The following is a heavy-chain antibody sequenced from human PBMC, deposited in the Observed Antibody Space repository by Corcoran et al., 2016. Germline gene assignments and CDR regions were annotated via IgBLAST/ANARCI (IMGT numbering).Heavy chain of an antibody. CDR1: GGSVSSGSYY. CDR2: IYYSGST. J-gene: IGHJ5*02. D-gene: IGHD6-13*01. Sequence: QVQLQESGPGLVKPSETLSLTCTVSGGSVSSGSYYWSWIRQPPGKGLEWIGYIYYSGSTNYNPSLKSRVTISVDTSKNQFSLKLSSVTHADTAVYYCAREIAAAGTGWFDPWGQGTLVTVSS. V-gene: IGHV4-61*01. CDR3: AREIAAAGTGWFDP.